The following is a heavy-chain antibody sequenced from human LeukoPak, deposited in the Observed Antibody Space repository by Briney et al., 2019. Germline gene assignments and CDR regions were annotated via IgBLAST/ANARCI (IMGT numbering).Heavy chain of an antibody. CDR3: AKAKYCSAGTCYFDY. J-gene: IGHJ4*02. V-gene: IGHV3-23*01. D-gene: IGHD2-15*01. CDR1: GFTFSSYA. Sequence: GGSLRLSCAASGFTFSSYAMSWVRQAPGKGLEWVSTISGSGDSTYYADSVKGRFTISRDNSKNTLYLQMSSLRAEDTAVYYCAKAKYCSAGTCYFDYWGQGTLVTVSS. CDR2: ISGSGDST.